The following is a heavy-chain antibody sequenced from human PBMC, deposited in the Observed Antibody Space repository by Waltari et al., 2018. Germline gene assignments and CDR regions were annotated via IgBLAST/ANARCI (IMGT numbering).Heavy chain of an antibody. V-gene: IGHV1-18*01. CDR2: ISPCHGNA. J-gene: IGHJ5*02. CDR1: GYTFTNFG. Sequence: QVQLVQSGAEVMKPGASVKVSCKASGYTFTNFGINWVRQAPGQGLEWMGWISPCHGNADYNPKFQDRVTMTTDTSTKTAYRELRSLRSDDTAVYYCARGGGPRTIVALTFDLWGQGTLVTVSS. CDR3: ARGGGPRTIVALTFDL. D-gene: IGHD5-12*01.